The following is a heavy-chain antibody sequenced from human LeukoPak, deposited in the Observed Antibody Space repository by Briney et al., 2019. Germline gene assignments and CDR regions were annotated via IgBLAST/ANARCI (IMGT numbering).Heavy chain of an antibody. Sequence: QPGGSLRLSCAASGFTFRSYGMHWVRQAPGKGLEYVSAISSSGGRTYYANSVKGRFTIFRDNSRNTLYLQMGSLRAEDMAVYYCATYYYDSGGFHFHHWGQGTLVTVSS. J-gene: IGHJ1*01. CDR1: GFTFRSYG. CDR3: ATYYYDSGGFHFHH. V-gene: IGHV3-64*01. CDR2: ISSSGGRT. D-gene: IGHD3-22*01.